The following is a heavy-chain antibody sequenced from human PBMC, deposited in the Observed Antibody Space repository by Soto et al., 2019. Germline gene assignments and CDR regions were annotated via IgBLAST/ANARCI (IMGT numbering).Heavy chain of an antibody. J-gene: IGHJ6*02. CDR2: IIPISGTA. Sequence: QVQLVQSGAEVKKPGSSVKVSCKASGGTFSSYAISWVXXXPGQGLEWMGGIIPISGTANYAQKFQGRVTITADESTSTAYMELSSLRSEDTAVYYCARSQGSSTSLEIYYYYYYGMDVWGQGTTVTVSS. CDR3: ARSQGSSTSLEIYYYYYYGMDV. V-gene: IGHV1-69*01. D-gene: IGHD2-2*01. CDR1: GGTFSSYA.